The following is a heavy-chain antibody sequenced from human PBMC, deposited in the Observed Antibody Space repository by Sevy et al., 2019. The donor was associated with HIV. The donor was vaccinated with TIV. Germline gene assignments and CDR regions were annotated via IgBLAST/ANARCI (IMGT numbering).Heavy chain of an antibody. CDR2: ISRTTTT. Sequence: GGSLRLSCKVSGFTFSVYTMHWVRQAPGKGLEWVSSISRTTTTYYADSVRGRFTISRDNAKNSLYLEMNSLRDDDTAVYYCARLGAWGYYDMDVWGQGTTVTVSS. CDR1: GFTFSVYT. CDR3: ARLGAWGYYDMDV. V-gene: IGHV3-48*02. J-gene: IGHJ6*02. D-gene: IGHD3-10*01.